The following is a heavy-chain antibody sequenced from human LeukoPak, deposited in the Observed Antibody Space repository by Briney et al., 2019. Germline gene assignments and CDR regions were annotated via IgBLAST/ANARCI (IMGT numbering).Heavy chain of an antibody. CDR3: AKDKYDNWNDGGYFDY. CDR2: ISYDGSNK. V-gene: IGHV3-30-3*01. Sequence: PGGSLRLSCAASGFTFSSYAMHWVRQAPGKGLEWVAVISYDGSNKYYADSVKGRFTISRDNSKNTLYLQMNSLRAEDTAVYYCAKDKYDNWNDGGYFDYWGQGTLVTVSS. CDR1: GFTFSSYA. D-gene: IGHD1-1*01. J-gene: IGHJ4*02.